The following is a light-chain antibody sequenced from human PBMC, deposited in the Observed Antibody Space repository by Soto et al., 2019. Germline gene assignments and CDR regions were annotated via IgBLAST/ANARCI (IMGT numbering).Light chain of an antibody. V-gene: IGKV3-20*01. CDR1: QSVSNNF. CDR2: GAS. J-gene: IGKJ2*01. Sequence: EIVLTQSPGTLSLSPGERATLSCRASQSVSNNFLAWYQQKPGQPPRLLIYGASSRGTGIPDGFRGSGSGTDFTATTSSLETEDLAVYYCQQYGSTTFTFGQGTELEIK. CDR3: QQYGSTTFT.